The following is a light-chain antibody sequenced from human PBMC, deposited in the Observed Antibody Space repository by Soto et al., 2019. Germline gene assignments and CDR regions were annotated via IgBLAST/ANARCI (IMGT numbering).Light chain of an antibody. J-gene: IGLJ3*02. Sequence: QAVVTQPPSVSGAPGQRVTISCTGSSSNIGAGYDVHWYQQLPGTAPKLLIYGSTNRPSGVPDRFSGSKSGTSASLAITGLQAEDEADYYCQSYDNSLSERVFGGGTQLTVL. CDR1: SSNIGAGYD. CDR2: GST. V-gene: IGLV1-40*01. CDR3: QSYDNSLSERV.